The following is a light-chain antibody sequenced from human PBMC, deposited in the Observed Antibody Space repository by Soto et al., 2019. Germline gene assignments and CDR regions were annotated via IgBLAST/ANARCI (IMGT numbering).Light chain of an antibody. CDR2: KAS. CDR1: RSISSW. J-gene: IGKJ2*01. V-gene: IGKV1-5*03. CDR3: QQYNSYSYT. Sequence: DIQMTQSPSTLSASEGERVTITCRPSRSISSWLAWYQQKPGKAPKLLIYKASSLESGVPSRFSGSGSGTEFTLTISSLQPDDFATYYCQQYNSYSYTFGQGTKLEIK.